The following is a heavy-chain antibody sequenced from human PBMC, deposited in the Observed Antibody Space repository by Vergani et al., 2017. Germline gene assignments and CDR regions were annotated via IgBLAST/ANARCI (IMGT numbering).Heavy chain of an antibody. D-gene: IGHD6-19*01. V-gene: IGHV4-34*01. J-gene: IGHJ6*02. Sequence: QVQLQQWGAGLLKPSETLSLTCAVYGGSFSGYYWSWIRQPPGKGLEWIGEINHSGSTNYNPSLKSRVTISVDTSKNQFSLKLSSVTAADTAVYYCARLPAVAGLGTHPLYYYYYGMDVWGQGTTVTVSS. CDR3: ARLPAVAGLGTHPLYYYYYGMDV. CDR2: INHSGST. CDR1: GGSFSGYY.